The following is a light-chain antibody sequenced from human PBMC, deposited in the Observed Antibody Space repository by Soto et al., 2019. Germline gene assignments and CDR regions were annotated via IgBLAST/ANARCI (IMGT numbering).Light chain of an antibody. CDR2: GAS. CDR1: QSVSNNY. V-gene: IGKV3-20*01. J-gene: IGKJ1*01. CDR3: QQYGSSGT. Sequence: EIVLTQSPGTLSLSPGESATLSCRASQSVSNNYLAWYQQQPGQAHRLLIYGASNRATGIPDRFSGSGSGTDSTLTISRLEPEDFAVYYCQQYGSSGTLGQGTKVDIK.